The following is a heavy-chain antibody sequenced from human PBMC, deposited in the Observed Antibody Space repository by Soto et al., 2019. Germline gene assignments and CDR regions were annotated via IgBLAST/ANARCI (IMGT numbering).Heavy chain of an antibody. J-gene: IGHJ3*02. D-gene: IGHD3-16*01. CDR2: MYWDGDK. CDR3: AHREGDNYVWGSYKDAFDM. Sequence: QITLKESGPTLVKPTQTLTLTCTSSGFSLNTTAVGVGWIHQPPGKALEWLAVMYWDGDKRYSPSLKNRLAITENTSKNQVVLKMTKMDPVDTATYYCAHREGDNYVWGSYKDAFDMWGRGTMVTVSS. CDR1: GFSLNTTAVG. V-gene: IGHV2-5*02.